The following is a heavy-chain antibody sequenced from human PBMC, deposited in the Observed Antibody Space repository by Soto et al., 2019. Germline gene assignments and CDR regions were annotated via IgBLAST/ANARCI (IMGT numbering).Heavy chain of an antibody. Sequence: EVQLVESGGGLVKPGGSLRLSCAASGLTFSNAWMSWVRQAPGKGLEWVGRIKSKTDGGTTDYAAPVKGRFTISRDDSKNTLYLQMNSLKTEDTAVYYCTTGVDGDYGYDYWGQGSLVSVSS. J-gene: IGHJ4*02. D-gene: IGHD4-17*01. CDR2: IKSKTDGGTT. CDR1: GLTFSNAW. V-gene: IGHV3-15*01. CDR3: TTGVDGDYGYDY.